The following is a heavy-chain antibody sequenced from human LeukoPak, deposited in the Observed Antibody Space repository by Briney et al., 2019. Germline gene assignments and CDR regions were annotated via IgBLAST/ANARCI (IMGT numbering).Heavy chain of an antibody. J-gene: IGHJ4*02. V-gene: IGHV3-73*01. Sequence: PGGSLRLSCAASGFTFSGSTAHWVRQASGKGLDWVGHIRIKANNYATAYAASVKGRFTISRDDSKNTAYLQMNSLKIEDTAVYYCSRHEALPGDYWGQGTLVTVSS. CDR2: IRIKANNYAT. CDR3: SRHEALPGDY. CDR1: GFTFSGST. D-gene: IGHD2-21*02.